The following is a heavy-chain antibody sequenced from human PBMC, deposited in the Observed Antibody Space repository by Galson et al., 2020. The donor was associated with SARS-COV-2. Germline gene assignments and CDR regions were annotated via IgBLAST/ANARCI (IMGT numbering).Heavy chain of an antibody. J-gene: IGHJ4*02. CDR1: GGSISSGGYY. D-gene: IGHD4-17*01. CDR3: ARGVYGDSPNEYYFDY. Sequence: SETLSLTCTVSGGSISSGGYYWSWIRQHPGKGLEWIGYIYYSGSTYYNPFLKSRVTISVDTSKNQFSLKLSSVTAADTAVYYCARGVYGDSPNEYYFDYWGQGTLVTVSS. CDR2: IYYSGST. V-gene: IGHV4-31*03.